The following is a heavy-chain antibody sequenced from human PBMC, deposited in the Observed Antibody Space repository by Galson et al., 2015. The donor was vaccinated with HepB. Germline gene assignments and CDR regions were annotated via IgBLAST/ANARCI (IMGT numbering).Heavy chain of an antibody. CDR1: GFTFSSYA. Sequence: SLRLSCAASGFTFSSYAMHWVRQAPGKGLEWVAVISYDGSNKYYADSVKGRFTISRDNSKNTLYLQMNSLRAEDTAVYYCARDREDIVVVPAAARYYYYGMDVWGQGTTVTVSS. CDR3: ARDREDIVVVPAAARYYYYGMDV. CDR2: ISYDGSNK. V-gene: IGHV3-30-3*01. D-gene: IGHD2-2*01. J-gene: IGHJ6*02.